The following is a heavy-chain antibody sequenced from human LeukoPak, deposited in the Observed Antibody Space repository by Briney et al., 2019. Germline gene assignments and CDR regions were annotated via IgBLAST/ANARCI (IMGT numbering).Heavy chain of an antibody. V-gene: IGHV4-34*01. CDR2: INHSGST. J-gene: IGHJ5*02. Sequence: SETLSLTCAVYGGSFSGYYWSWIRQPPGKGVEWIGEINHSGSTNYNPSLKSRVTISVDTSKNQFSLKLSSVTAADTAVYYCARGPKAAAGTRWFDPWGQGTLVTVSS. D-gene: IGHD6-13*01. CDR1: GGSFSGYY. CDR3: ARGPKAAAGTRWFDP.